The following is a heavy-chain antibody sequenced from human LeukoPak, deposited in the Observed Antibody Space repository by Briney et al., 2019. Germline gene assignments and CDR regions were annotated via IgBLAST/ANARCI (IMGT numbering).Heavy chain of an antibody. J-gene: IGHJ4*02. D-gene: IGHD3-10*01. CDR2: IYSGGST. Sequence: PGGSLRLSCAASGFTFSSYGMHWVRQAPGKGLEWVSVIYSGGSTYYADSVKGRFTISRDNSKNTLYLQMNSLRAEDTAVYYCARSGSGSYFPFLDYWGQGTLVTVSS. CDR1: GFTFSSYG. CDR3: ARSGSGSYFPFLDY. V-gene: IGHV3-53*01.